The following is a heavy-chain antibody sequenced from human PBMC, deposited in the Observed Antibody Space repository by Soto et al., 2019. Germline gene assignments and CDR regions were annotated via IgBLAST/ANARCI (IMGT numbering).Heavy chain of an antibody. CDR1: GYSFTSYW. CDR2: IYPGDSDT. D-gene: IGHD6-25*01. CDR3: ASTAGVGERYYYGMHV. J-gene: IGHJ6*02. V-gene: IGHV5-51*01. Sequence: GESLKISCKGSGYSFTSYWIGWVRQMPGKGLEWMGIIYPGDSDTRYSPSFQGQVTISADKSISTAYLQWSSLKASDTAMYYCASTAGVGERYYYGMHVWGQGTTVNVSS.